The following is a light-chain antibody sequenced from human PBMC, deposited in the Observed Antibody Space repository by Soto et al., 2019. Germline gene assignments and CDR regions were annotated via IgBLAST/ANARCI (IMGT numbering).Light chain of an antibody. CDR3: QQRSNWPPR. CDR2: DAS. V-gene: IGKV3-11*01. CDR1: QSVSSY. Sequence: EIVWTQSPATLSLSPGERATLSCRASQSVSSYLAWYQQKPGQAPRLLIYDASNRATGIPARFSGSGSGTDFTLTISSLEPEDFAVYYCQQRSNWPPRFGGGTKVEIK. J-gene: IGKJ4*01.